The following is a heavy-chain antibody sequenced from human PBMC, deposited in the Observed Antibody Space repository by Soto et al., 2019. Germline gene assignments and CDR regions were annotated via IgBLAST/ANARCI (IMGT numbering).Heavy chain of an antibody. CDR3: ARGSSGITMVRGVQIYFDY. CDR2: INHSGST. J-gene: IGHJ4*02. CDR1: GGSFSGYY. Sequence: SETLSLTCAVYGGSFSGYYWSWIRQPPGKGLEWIGEINHSGSTNYNPSLKSRVTISVDTSKNQFSLKLSSVTAADTAVYYCARGSSGITMVRGVQIYFDYWGQGTLVTVS. V-gene: IGHV4-34*01. D-gene: IGHD3-10*01.